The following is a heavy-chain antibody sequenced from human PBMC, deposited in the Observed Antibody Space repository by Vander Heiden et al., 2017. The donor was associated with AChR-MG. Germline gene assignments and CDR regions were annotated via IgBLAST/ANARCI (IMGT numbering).Heavy chain of an antibody. V-gene: IGHV4-34*01. CDR1: GGSFSGYY. Sequence: QVQLQQWGAGLLKPSETLSLTCAVYGGSFSGYYWSWIRQPPGKGLEWIGEINHSGSTNYNPSLKGRVTISVDTSKNQFSLKLSSVTAADTAVYYCARSSGDYYLRANYYMDVWGKGTTVTVSS. J-gene: IGHJ6*03. CDR3: ARSSGDYYLRANYYMDV. CDR2: INHSGST. D-gene: IGHD3-22*01.